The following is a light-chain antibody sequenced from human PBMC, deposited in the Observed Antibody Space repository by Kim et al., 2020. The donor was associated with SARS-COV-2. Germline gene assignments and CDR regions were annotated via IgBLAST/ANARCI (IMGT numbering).Light chain of an antibody. CDR1: SRDDGGHTY. J-gene: IGLJ3*02. CDR2: DVS. Sequence: QSALTQPASVSGSPGQSITISCTGTSRDDGGHTYVSWYQQHPGKAPKVIIYDVSNRPSGVSNRFSGSESANRASLTISGVQPEDEADYYCSSYTGKTTRWLLGGGTQLNVL. CDR3: SSYTGKTTRWL. V-gene: IGLV2-14*03.